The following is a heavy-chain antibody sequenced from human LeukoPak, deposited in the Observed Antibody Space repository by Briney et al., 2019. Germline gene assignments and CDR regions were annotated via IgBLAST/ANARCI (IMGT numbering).Heavy chain of an antibody. CDR3: AKAFSGSGWYYFDH. Sequence: GESLRLSCAASGFTFSSYAMSWVRQAPGKGLEWVAAISNGGGYTYYADSVKGRFTISRDNSKNTLYLQMNSLRVEDTALYYWAKAFSGSGWYYFDHWGQGTLVTVSS. CDR2: ISNGGGYT. D-gene: IGHD6-19*01. V-gene: IGHV3-23*01. CDR1: GFTFSSYA. J-gene: IGHJ4*02.